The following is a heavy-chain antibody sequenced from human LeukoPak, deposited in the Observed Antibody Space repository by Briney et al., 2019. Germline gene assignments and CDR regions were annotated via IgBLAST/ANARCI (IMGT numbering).Heavy chain of an antibody. Sequence: GGSLRLSCAASGFTFSSYWMSWVRQAPGKGLEWVANIKQDGSEKYYVDSVKGRFTISRDNAKNSLYLQMNSLRAEDTAVYYWEKTNIRFWGWLFRYCGMDVGGQGTTATVS. CDR2: IKQDGSEK. CDR1: GFTFSSYW. V-gene: IGHV3-7*01. CDR3: EKTNIRFWGWLFRYCGMDV. D-gene: IGHD3-3*01. J-gene: IGHJ6*02.